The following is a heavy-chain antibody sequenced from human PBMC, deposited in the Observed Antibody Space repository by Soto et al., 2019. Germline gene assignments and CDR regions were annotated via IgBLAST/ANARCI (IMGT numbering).Heavy chain of an antibody. D-gene: IGHD3-22*01. CDR3: ARDGTLYDSSAYYYLY. V-gene: IGHV1-69*13. Sequence: SVKVSCKASGGTFSRYTITWVRQAPGQGLEWMGGITPMFGTPNYAQKFQGRVTITADEATSTAYMELSSLRSEDTAMYYCARDGTLYDSSAYYYLYWGQGTLVTVSS. J-gene: IGHJ4*02. CDR1: GGTFSRYT. CDR2: ITPMFGTP.